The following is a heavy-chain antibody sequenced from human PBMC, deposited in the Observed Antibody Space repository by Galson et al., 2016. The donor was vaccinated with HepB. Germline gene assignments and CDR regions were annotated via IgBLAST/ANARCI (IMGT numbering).Heavy chain of an antibody. D-gene: IGHD3-9*01. CDR3: TTVFDWLHRAH. Sequence: TLSLTCTVSGGSISSGSSPWSWIRQPPGKGLEWLGNFYNSGTTTYNPSLKSRVTISVDSSKNQFSLRLGSVTAEDTAVYFCTTVFDWLHRAHWGQGTRVTVSS. CDR1: GGSISSGSSP. J-gene: IGHJ4*02. V-gene: IGHV4-30-2*01. CDR2: FYNSGTT.